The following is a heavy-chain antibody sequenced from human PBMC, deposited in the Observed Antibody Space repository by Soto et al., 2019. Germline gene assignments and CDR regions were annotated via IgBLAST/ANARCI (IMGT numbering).Heavy chain of an antibody. D-gene: IGHD1-26*01. Sequence: QVQLVQSGAEVKKPGASVKVSCKASGYTFTASYMHWVRQAPGQGLEWMGIIDPSGGSTSYSQKFQGRVTMTRDTSTSTVYMELNSLRSEDTAVFYCARDSGHYYRSDAFDNWGQGTMVTVSS. J-gene: IGHJ3*02. CDR2: IDPSGGST. CDR3: ARDSGHYYRSDAFDN. V-gene: IGHV1-46*01. CDR1: GYTFTASY.